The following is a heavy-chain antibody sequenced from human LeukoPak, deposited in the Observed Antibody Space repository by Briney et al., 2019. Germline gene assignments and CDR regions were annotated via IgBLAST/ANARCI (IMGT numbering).Heavy chain of an antibody. CDR2: INHSGST. Sequence: PSETLSLTCAVYGGSFSGYYWSWIRQPPGKGLEWIGEINHSGSTNYNPSLKSRVTISVDTSKNQFSLKLSSVTAADTAVYYCARENDYGDPIDYWGQGTLVTVSS. CDR1: GGSFSGYY. CDR3: ARENDYGDPIDY. J-gene: IGHJ4*02. V-gene: IGHV4-34*01. D-gene: IGHD4-17*01.